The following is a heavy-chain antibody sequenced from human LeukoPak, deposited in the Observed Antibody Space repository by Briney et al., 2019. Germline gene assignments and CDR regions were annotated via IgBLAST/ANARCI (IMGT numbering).Heavy chain of an antibody. CDR2: INSDGSST. CDR1: GFTFSSYW. D-gene: IGHD6-19*01. Sequence: GRSLRLSCAASGFTFSSYWMHWVRQGPGKGLVWVSRINSDGSSTRYVDSVKGRFTISRDNAKDTLYLQMNSVRAEDTAVYYCARGGQWLGPWGQGTLVSVSS. V-gene: IGHV3-74*01. CDR3: ARGGQWLGP. J-gene: IGHJ5*02.